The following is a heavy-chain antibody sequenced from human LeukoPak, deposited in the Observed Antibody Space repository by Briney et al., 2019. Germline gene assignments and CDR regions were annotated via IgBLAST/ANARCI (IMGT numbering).Heavy chain of an antibody. J-gene: IGHJ4*02. CDR1: GFTFSSYA. Sequence: PGRSLRLSCAASGFTFSSYAMHWVRQAPGKGLEWVAVISYDGSSKYYADSVKGRFTISRVNSKNTLYLQMNSLRAEDTAVYYCAIVATIPSNWGQGTLVTVSS. CDR2: ISYDGSSK. CDR3: AIVATIPSN. D-gene: IGHD5-12*01. V-gene: IGHV3-30*04.